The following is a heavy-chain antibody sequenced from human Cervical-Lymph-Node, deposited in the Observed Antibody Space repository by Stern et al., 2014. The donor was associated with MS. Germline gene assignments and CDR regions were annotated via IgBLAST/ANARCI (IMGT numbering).Heavy chain of an antibody. CDR1: GDSLSRFA. CDR2: IIPISGKS. D-gene: IGHD1-14*01. CDR3: ASSYTGWDNPYHFYGMDV. J-gene: IGHJ6*02. Sequence: QVQLVQSGAEVKKPGSSVKVSCKASGDSLSRFAISWVLQAPGQGLEWMVGIIPISGKSTYAHKFQGIVKLIADESTSTAYMELSSLKSEDAAVYYCASSYTGWDNPYHFYGMDVWGQGTTVTVSS. V-gene: IGHV1-69*01.